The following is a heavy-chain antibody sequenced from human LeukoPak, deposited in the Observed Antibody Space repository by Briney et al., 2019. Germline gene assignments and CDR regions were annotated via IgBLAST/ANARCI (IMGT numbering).Heavy chain of an antibody. CDR1: GGSISSYY. CDR3: ARHESSSWYNYFQH. J-gene: IGHJ1*01. CDR2: IYYSGST. D-gene: IGHD6-13*01. V-gene: IGHV4-59*08. Sequence: SETLSLTCTVSGGSISSYYWSWIRQPPGKGLEWIGYIYYSGSTNYNPSLKSRVTISVDTSKNQFSLKLSSVTAADTAVYYCARHESSSWYNYFQHWGQGTLVTVSS.